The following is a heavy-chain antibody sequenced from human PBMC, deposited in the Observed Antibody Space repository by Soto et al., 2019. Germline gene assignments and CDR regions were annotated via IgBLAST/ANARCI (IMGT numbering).Heavy chain of an antibody. CDR3: ERVSEYFAEFDHFDY. CDR2: ISGFSDTI. CDR1: GFICNRYP. J-gene: IGHJ4*02. Sequence: GGALRLSCSASGFICNRYPLHSVRHAPEGGLEWGSSISGFSDTIYYEDYVKGRFTISRDNAANSVYLQMNRLRAEDTAVYSCERVSEYFAEFDHFDYWGQGPPVTVSS. D-gene: IGHD3-10*01. V-gene: IGHV3-48*04.